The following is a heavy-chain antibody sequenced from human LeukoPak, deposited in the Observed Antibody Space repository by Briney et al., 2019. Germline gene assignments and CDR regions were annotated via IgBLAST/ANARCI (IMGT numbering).Heavy chain of an antibody. Sequence: GGSLRLSCAASGFTFSSYSMNWVRQAPGKGMEWVSSISSSSSYIYYADSVKGRFTISRDNAKNSLYLQMNSLRAEDTAVYYCARDRQGGSTSSANRRFDPWGQGTLVTVSS. D-gene: IGHD5-12*01. CDR3: ARDRQGGSTSSANRRFDP. V-gene: IGHV3-21*01. J-gene: IGHJ5*02. CDR2: ISSSSSYI. CDR1: GFTFSSYS.